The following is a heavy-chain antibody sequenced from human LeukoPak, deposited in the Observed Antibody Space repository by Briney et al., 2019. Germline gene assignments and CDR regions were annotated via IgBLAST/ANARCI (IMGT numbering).Heavy chain of an antibody. D-gene: IGHD3-3*01. CDR2: ISSSSSTI. V-gene: IGHV3-48*01. Sequence: TGGSLRLSCAASGFTFSSYSMNWVRQAPGKGLEWVSYISSSSSTIYYADSVKGRFTISRDNAKNSLYLQMVSLRAEDTAVYYCARGIEEWLYLYYWGQGALVTVAS. CDR1: GFTFSSYS. J-gene: IGHJ4*02. CDR3: ARGIEEWLYLYY.